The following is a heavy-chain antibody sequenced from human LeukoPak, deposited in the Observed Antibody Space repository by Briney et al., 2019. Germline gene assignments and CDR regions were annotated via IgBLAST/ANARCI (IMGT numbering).Heavy chain of an antibody. CDR3: AREPIGQWLAS. D-gene: IGHD6-19*01. CDR2: INSDGGST. J-gene: IGHJ4*02. V-gene: IGHV3-74*01. Sequence: PGGSLRLSCAASGFTFSSYWMHWVRHAPGRGLVWVSRINSDGGSTSYADSVKGRFTISRDNAKNTLYLQMNSLRAEDTAGYYCAREPIGQWLASWGQGTLVTVSS. CDR1: GFTFSSYW.